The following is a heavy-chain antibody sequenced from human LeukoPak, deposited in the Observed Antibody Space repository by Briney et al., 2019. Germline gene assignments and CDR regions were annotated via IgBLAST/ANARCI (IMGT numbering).Heavy chain of an antibody. CDR3: ARGTIAAAGYYYFDY. V-gene: IGHV3-7*04. Sequence: PGGSLRLSCAASGFTFSNFAMSWVRQAPGKGLEWVANIKQDGSEKYYVDSVKGRFTISRDNAKNSLYLQINSLRAEDTAVYYCARGTIAAAGYYYFDYWGQGTQVTVSS. CDR2: IKQDGSEK. J-gene: IGHJ4*02. D-gene: IGHD6-13*01. CDR1: GFTFSNFA.